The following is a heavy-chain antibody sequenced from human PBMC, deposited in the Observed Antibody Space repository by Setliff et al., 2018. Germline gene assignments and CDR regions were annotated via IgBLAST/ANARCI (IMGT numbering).Heavy chain of an antibody. CDR3: ARVPRSEWLLPTFDS. Sequence: ASVKVSCKTSGYGFINYGLSWMRQAPGQGLEWVGWISGYNGNTDYAQNLQGRVTMTIDTSTSTAYMELRSLRSDDTAVYYCARVPRSEWLLPTFDSWGQGTLVTVSS. D-gene: IGHD3-3*01. J-gene: IGHJ4*02. CDR2: ISGYNGNT. CDR1: GYGFINYG. V-gene: IGHV1-18*01.